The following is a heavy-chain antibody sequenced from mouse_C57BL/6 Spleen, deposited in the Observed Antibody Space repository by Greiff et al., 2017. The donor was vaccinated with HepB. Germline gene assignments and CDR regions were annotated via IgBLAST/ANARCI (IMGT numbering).Heavy chain of an antibody. CDR3: AKGSVYYAMDY. CDR2: INPGSGGT. CDR1: GYAFTNYL. D-gene: IGHD1-1*01. J-gene: IGHJ4*01. Sequence: QVQLKESGAELVRPGTSVKVSCKASGYAFTNYLIEWVKQRPGQGLEWIGVINPGSGGTNYNEKFKGKATLTADKSSSTAYMQLSSLTSEDAAVYFSAKGSVYYAMDYWGQGTSVTVSS. V-gene: IGHV1-54*01.